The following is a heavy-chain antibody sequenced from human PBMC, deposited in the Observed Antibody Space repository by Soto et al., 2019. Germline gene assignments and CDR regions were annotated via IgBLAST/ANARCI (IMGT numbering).Heavy chain of an antibody. CDR3: AHSMSWSGYYYSFDY. D-gene: IGHD3-3*01. CDR1: GFSLSTSGVG. J-gene: IGHJ4*02. CDR2: IYWDDDK. Sequence: QITLKESGPTLVKPTQTLTLTRTFSGFSLSTSGVGVGWIRQPPGKALEWLALIYWDDDKHYSPSLKSRLTITKDTSKNQVVLTMTIMDPVDTATYYCAHSMSWSGYYYSFDYWGQGTLVTVSS. V-gene: IGHV2-5*02.